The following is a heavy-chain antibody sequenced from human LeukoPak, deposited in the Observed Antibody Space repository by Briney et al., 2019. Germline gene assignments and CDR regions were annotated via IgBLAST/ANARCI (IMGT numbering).Heavy chain of an antibody. Sequence: PSETLSLTCTVSGGSISSSSYYWGWIRQPPGKGLEWIGSIYYSGSTYYNPSLKSRVTISVDTSKNQFSLKLSSVTAADTAVYYCARATAMVKGYNWFDPWGQGTLVTVSS. CDR2: IYYSGST. CDR3: ARATAMVKGYNWFDP. J-gene: IGHJ5*02. D-gene: IGHD5-18*01. V-gene: IGHV4-39*07. CDR1: GGSISSSSYY.